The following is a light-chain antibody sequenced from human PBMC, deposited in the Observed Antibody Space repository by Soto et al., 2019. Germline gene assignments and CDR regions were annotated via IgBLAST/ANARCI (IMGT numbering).Light chain of an antibody. CDR3: SSHAGINNVV. V-gene: IGLV2-8*01. J-gene: IGLJ3*02. CDR1: SSDVGGYNY. CDR2: EVT. Sequence: QSVLTQPPSASGSPGQSVTISCTGTSSDVGGYNYVSWYQQHPRKAPRLMVYEVTKRPSGVPARFSGSKSGNTASLTVSGLQAEDEADYYCSSHAGINNVVFGGGTKLTVL.